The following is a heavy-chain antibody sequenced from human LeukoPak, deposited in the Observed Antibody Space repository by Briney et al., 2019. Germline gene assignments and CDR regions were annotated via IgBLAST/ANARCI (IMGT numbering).Heavy chain of an antibody. CDR1: GASISEYY. Sequence: SETLSLTCTVSGASISEYYWNWIRQPAGKGLEWIGRIYISGTTNYNPSLNSRVTMSLDTSKNQFSLKLSSVTAADTAVYYCARAPEITYLDYWGQGTLVTVSS. CDR2: IYISGTT. V-gene: IGHV4-4*07. J-gene: IGHJ4*02. CDR3: ARAPEITYLDY. D-gene: IGHD3-10*01.